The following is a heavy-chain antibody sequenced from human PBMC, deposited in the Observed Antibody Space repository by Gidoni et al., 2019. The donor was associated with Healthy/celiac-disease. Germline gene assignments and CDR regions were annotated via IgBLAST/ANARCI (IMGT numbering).Heavy chain of an antibody. CDR1: GFTFSRDS. V-gene: IGHV3-21*01. CDR3: ARDRLRYCSSTSCYSTDY. D-gene: IGHD2-2*01. J-gene: IGHJ4*02. Sequence: EVQLVESGGGLVKPGGSLRLPCAASGFTFSRDSMNWVRQAPGKGPEWVSAISRSSSYIYYADSVKGRFTISRDNAKNSLYLQMNSLRAEDTAVYYCARDRLRYCSSTSCYSTDYWGQGTLVTVSS. CDR2: ISRSSSYI.